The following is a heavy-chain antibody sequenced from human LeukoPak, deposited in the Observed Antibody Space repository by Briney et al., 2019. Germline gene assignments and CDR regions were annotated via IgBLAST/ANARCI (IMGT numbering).Heavy chain of an antibody. D-gene: IGHD4-17*01. Sequence: GGSPRVSCVDPGFTFSGSAMQTVRQASREGVGCVGRLRNKANSYATAHAASVKGWLTISRDDTKNNAYLQMSSLRTEYTAVYYCTAVTTTYRYFDYGGQGTLVSVSS. CDR1: GFTFSGSA. J-gene: IGHJ4*02. CDR2: LRNKANSYAT. V-gene: IGHV3-73*01. CDR3: TAVTTTYRYFDY.